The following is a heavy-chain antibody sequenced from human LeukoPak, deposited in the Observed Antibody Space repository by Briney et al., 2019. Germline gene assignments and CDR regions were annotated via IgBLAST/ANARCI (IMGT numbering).Heavy chain of an antibody. Sequence: ASLKVSCKASGGTFSSYSISWVRQAPGQGLEWMGGIIPIIGTANYAQNFQGRVTITADESSSTAFMELSSLRSEDTAVYYCARASLARGTPFYFGMDVWGQGTTVIVSS. D-gene: IGHD2-15*01. J-gene: IGHJ6*02. CDR3: ARASLARGTPFYFGMDV. CDR1: GGTFSSYS. CDR2: IIPIIGTA. V-gene: IGHV1-69*01.